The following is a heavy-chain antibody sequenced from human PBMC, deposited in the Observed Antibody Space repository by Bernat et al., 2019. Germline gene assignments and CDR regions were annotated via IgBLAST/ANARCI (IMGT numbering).Heavy chain of an antibody. V-gene: IGHV3-7*03. J-gene: IGHJ4*02. Sequence: EVQLVESGGGLVQPGESLRLSCAASGFTFSSYWMSWVRQAPGKGLEWVANINQDGSEKYYVDSVKGRFTISRDNAKNSLYLQMNSLRAEDTAVYYCARSTSNGDVDSWGQGTMVTVSS. CDR1: GFTFSSYW. CDR3: ARSTSNGDVDS. CDR2: INQDGSEK. D-gene: IGHD2-2*01.